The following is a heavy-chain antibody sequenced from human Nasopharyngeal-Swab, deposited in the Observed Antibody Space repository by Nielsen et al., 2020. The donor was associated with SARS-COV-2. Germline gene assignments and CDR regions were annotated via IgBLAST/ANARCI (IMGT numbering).Heavy chain of an antibody. J-gene: IGHJ4*02. CDR2: INAGSGNT. CDR3: ARVYYDSSGYYQY. Sequence: WVRQAPGQRLEWMGWINAGSGNTKYSQKFQGRVTITRDTSASTAYMELSSLRSEDTAVYYCARVYYDSSGYYQYWGQGTLVTVSS. D-gene: IGHD3-22*01. V-gene: IGHV1-3*01.